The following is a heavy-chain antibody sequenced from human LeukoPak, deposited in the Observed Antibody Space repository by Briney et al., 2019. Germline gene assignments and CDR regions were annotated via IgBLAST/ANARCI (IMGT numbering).Heavy chain of an antibody. CDR1: GFIFNNYA. CDR2: IGGNGDTS. D-gene: IGHD5-18*01. V-gene: IGHV3-64*02. Sequence: GGSLRLSCAASGFIFNNYAMHWVRQAPGKGLEYVSAIGGNGDTSYYADSVKGRFTIPRDNSKNTVYLQMGSLRTEDMAVYYCATRHEYSYPYWGQGTLVTVSS. J-gene: IGHJ4*02. CDR3: ATRHEYSYPY.